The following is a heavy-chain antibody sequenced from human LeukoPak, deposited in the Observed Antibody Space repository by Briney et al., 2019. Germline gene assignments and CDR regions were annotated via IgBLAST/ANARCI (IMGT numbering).Heavy chain of an antibody. CDR3: TSSGSSGAGDFDF. CDR2: IKSKADGETT. CDR1: GFTFANAW. Sequence: GGSLRLSCAASGFTFANAWMHWVRQTPGKGLECVSRIKSKADGETTDYAAPVKGRFTISRDDSLKTLYLQMNSLETEDTGVYYCTSSGSSGAGDFDFWGQGTLVTVSS. D-gene: IGHD1-26*01. J-gene: IGHJ4*02. V-gene: IGHV3-15*01.